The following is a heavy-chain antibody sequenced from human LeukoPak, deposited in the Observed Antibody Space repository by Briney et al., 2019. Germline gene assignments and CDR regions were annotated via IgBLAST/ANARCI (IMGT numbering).Heavy chain of an antibody. Sequence: SVKVSSKASGGTFSSYAISWVRQAPGQGLEWMGRIIPIFGTANYAQKFQGRVTITTDESTSTAYMELSSLRSEDTAVYYCARDYGRGWSGADYWGQGTLVTVSS. CDR3: ARDYGRGWSGADY. CDR1: GGTFSSYA. V-gene: IGHV1-69*05. D-gene: IGHD6-19*01. J-gene: IGHJ4*02. CDR2: IIPIFGTA.